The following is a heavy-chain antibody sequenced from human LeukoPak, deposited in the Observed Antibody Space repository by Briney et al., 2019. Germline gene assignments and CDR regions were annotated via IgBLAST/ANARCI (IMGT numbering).Heavy chain of an antibody. J-gene: IGHJ4*02. V-gene: IGHV3-23*01. CDR1: GFTFSSYA. CDR2: ISGSGGST. CDR3: AKYYYDSSGLSRHFDY. D-gene: IGHD3-22*01. Sequence: QPGGSLRLSCAASGFTFSSYAMSWVRQAPGKGLEWVSAISGSGGSTYYADSVKGRFTISRDNSKNTLYLQMNSLRAEDTAVYYCAKYYYDSSGLSRHFDYWGQGTLVTVSS.